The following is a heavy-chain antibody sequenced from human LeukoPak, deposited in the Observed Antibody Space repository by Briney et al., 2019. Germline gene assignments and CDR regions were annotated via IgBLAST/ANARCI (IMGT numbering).Heavy chain of an antibody. V-gene: IGHV3-74*01. CDR1: GFTFSTYW. J-gene: IGHJ4*02. CDR2: ISSDGSGT. Sequence: GGSLRLSCAASGFTFSTYWMHWVRQAPGKGLVWVSRISSDGSGTIYADSVKGRFTISRDNAKNSLYLQMNSLRAEDTAVYYCARVGCRIIHLWSDYWGQGTLVTVSS. CDR3: ARVGCRIIHLWSDY. D-gene: IGHD3-3*01.